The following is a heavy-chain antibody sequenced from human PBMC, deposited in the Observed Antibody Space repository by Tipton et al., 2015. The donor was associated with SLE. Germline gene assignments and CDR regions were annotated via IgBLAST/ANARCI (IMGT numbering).Heavy chain of an antibody. Sequence: TLSLTCAVYGGSFSGYYWSWIRQPPGKGLGWIGSIYYSGSTYYNPSLKSRVTISVDTSKNQFSLKLSSVTAADTAVYYCARHLPYSSSSKAFDIWGQGTMVTVSS. D-gene: IGHD6-6*01. CDR1: GGSFSGYY. J-gene: IGHJ3*02. V-gene: IGHV4-34*01. CDR3: ARHLPYSSSSKAFDI. CDR2: IYYSGST.